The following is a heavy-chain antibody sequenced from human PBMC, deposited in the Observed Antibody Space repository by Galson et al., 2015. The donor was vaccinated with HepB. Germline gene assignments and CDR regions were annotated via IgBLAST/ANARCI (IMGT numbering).Heavy chain of an antibody. Sequence: PALVNPTQTLTLTCTFSGFSVSTIGMRVSWIRQPPGKALEWLARIDWDDDKFYSTSLKTRLTLSKDTSKNQVVLTMTNMDAVDTATYYCALETGNSGHQSAASDPFDIWGQGTMVTVSS. CDR2: IDWDDDK. CDR3: ALETGNSGHQSAASDPFDI. CDR1: GFSVSTIGMR. D-gene: IGHD5-12*01. V-gene: IGHV2-70*04. J-gene: IGHJ3*02.